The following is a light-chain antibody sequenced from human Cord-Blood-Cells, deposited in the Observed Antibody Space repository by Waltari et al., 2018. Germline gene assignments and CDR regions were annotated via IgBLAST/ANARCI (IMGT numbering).Light chain of an antibody. CDR1: SSDVGGYNY. V-gene: IGLV2-14*01. J-gene: IGLJ3*02. CDR3: SSYTSSSTLV. Sequence: QSALTQPASVSGSPGQSITISCTGTSSDVGGYNYVSWYQQHPGKAPKPLIYDVSKRASGVSNRFSGSKSGNTASLTISGLQAEDEADYYCSSYTSSSTLVFGGGTKLTVL. CDR2: DVS.